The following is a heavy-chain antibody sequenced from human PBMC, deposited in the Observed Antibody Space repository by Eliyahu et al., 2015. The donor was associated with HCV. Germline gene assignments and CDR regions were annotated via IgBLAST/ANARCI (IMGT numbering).Heavy chain of an antibody. CDR1: GGSFXDYY. V-gene: IGHV4-34*01. CDR2: ISHSGST. CDR3: ARSEHGSGSYNANAFGMDV. D-gene: IGHD3-10*01. J-gene: IGHJ6*02. Sequence: QVQLKQWGAGLLKPSETLSLTCTVYGGSFXDYYWSWIRQPPGKGLEWIGEISHSGSTNYNPSLKSRVTMSVDTSKKQFSLKLNSVTAADTAVYYCARSEHGSGSYNANAFGMDVWGQGTTVTVSS.